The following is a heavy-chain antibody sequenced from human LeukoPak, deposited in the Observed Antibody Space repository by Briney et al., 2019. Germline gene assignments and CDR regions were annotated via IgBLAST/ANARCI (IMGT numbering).Heavy chain of an antibody. CDR3: AKDSPRDDYVRGSYRYSRRGLDI. CDR2: ISAYNGKT. Sequence: ASVNVSCKASGYEFSSYGISWVRPAPGQGLEWMGWISAYNGKTKYAEKFQGRLTMTTETSTSTAYMELRSLTSADTAVYYCAKDSPRDDYVRGSYRYSRRGLDIWGQGTLVTASS. D-gene: IGHD3-16*02. J-gene: IGHJ3*02. V-gene: IGHV1-18*01. CDR1: GYEFSSYG.